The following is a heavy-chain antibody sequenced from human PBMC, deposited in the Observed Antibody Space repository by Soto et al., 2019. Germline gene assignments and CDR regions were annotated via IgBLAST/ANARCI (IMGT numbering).Heavy chain of an antibody. J-gene: IGHJ4*02. V-gene: IGHV4-31*03. D-gene: IGHD6-13*01. CDR2: IYYSGST. CDR3: AREAPKAGTLPPGPSYFDY. Sequence: PSETLSLTCTVTGGSISRSHNFWGWIRQHPGKGLEWIGYIYYSGSTYYNPSLKSRVTISVDTSKNQFSLKLSSVTAADTAVYYCAREAPKAGTLPPGPSYFDYWGQGTLVTVSS. CDR1: GGSISRSHNF.